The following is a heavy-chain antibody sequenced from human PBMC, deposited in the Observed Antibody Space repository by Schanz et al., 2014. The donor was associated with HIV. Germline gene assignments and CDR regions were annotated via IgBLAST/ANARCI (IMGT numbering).Heavy chain of an antibody. D-gene: IGHD3-10*01. J-gene: IGHJ6*02. V-gene: IGHV3-9*01. CDR2: ISWNSGSR. Sequence: EVQLAESGGGLVQPGRSLRLFCEASGFTFDDYDMHWVRQVPGKGLEWVSSISWNSGSRGYADSVKGRFTISRDNAKNSLNLQMNSLRSEDTAIYYCARAKTTYYINDHGYKNGVRDFYGMDVWGQGTTVTVSS. CDR1: GFTFDDYD. CDR3: ARAKTTYYINDHGYKNGVRDFYGMDV.